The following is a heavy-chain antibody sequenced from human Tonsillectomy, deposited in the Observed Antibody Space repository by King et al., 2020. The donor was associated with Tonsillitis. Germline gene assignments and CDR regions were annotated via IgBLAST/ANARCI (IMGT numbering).Heavy chain of an antibody. Sequence: QLVQSGGGLVQPGGSLKLSCAASGFTFSGSAIHWVRQASGKGLEWVGRIRSKANSYATAYAASVKGRFTISRDDSKNTAFLQMNSLKTEDTAVYYCTRPSQTGNNDYWGQGTLVTVSS. D-gene: IGHD1-1*01. CDR3: TRPSQTGNNDY. CDR2: IRSKANSYAT. J-gene: IGHJ4*02. V-gene: IGHV3-73*01. CDR1: GFTFSGSA.